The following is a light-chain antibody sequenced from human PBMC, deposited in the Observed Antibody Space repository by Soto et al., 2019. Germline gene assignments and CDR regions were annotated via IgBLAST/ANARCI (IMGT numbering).Light chain of an antibody. CDR1: QSVSSN. CDR3: QQYNSLYT. J-gene: IGKJ2*01. Sequence: EIVMTQSPATLSVSPGERATLSCRASQSVSSNLAWYQQKPGQAPRLLNYGASTRATGIPARFSGSGSGTEFTLTISSLQSEDFAVYYCQQYNSLYTFGQGTKLEIK. CDR2: GAS. V-gene: IGKV3-15*01.